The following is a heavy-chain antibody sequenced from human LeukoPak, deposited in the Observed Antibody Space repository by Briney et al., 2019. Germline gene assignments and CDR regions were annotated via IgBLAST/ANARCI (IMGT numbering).Heavy chain of an antibody. CDR2: IKEDGSET. CDR1: GFTFSTYW. CDR3: ARAGGYYFDY. D-gene: IGHD5-12*01. Sequence: GGSLRLSCAASGFTFSTYWMNWVRQAPGKGLEWVANIKEDGSETYYVDSVKVRFTSSRYNAKNSLYLQMNRLRAEDTAVYYCARAGGYYFDYLGQGTPVTASS. V-gene: IGHV3-7*01. J-gene: IGHJ4*02.